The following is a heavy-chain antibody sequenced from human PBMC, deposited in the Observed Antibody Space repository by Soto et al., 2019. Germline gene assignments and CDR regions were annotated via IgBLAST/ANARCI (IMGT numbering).Heavy chain of an antibody. Sequence: GASVKVSCKASGGTFSSYAISWVRQAPGQGLEWMGGIIPIFGTANYAQKFQGRVTITADESTSTAYMELSSLRSEDTAVYYCAREEGIAAAGGSIYYYGMDVWGQGTTVTVSS. CDR2: IIPIFGTA. V-gene: IGHV1-69*13. CDR3: AREEGIAAAGGSIYYYGMDV. J-gene: IGHJ6*02. CDR1: GGTFSSYA. D-gene: IGHD6-13*01.